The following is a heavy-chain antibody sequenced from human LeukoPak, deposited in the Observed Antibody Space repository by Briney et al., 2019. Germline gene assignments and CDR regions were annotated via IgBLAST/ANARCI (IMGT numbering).Heavy chain of an antibody. CDR2: INHRGST. Sequence: SETLSLTCAVYGGSFSGYYWSWIRQPPGNGLEWIGEINHRGSTNYNPSLKSRVTISVDTSKNQFSLKLSSMTAADTAVYYCARGGPSGYVDWGQGTLVTAPS. CDR1: GGSFSGYY. CDR3: ARGGPSGYVD. V-gene: IGHV4-34*01. D-gene: IGHD5-12*01. J-gene: IGHJ4*02.